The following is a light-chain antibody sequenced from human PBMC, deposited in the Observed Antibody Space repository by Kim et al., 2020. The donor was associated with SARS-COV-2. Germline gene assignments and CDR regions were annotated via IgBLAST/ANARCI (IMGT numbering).Light chain of an antibody. Sequence: EIVMTQSPATLSVSPGETVTLSCRTSQSVKTDLAWYQQKPGQAPRLLFYSASTRATGIPARFSGSGSGTEFTLTISSLQSEDSAVFYCQQYNNNWPPGGTFGLGPSWRS. J-gene: IGKJ2*02. CDR3: QQYNNNWPPGGT. V-gene: IGKV3-15*01. CDR1: QSVKTD. CDR2: SAS.